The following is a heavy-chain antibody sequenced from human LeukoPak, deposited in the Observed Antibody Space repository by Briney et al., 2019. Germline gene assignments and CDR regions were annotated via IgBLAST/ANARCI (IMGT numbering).Heavy chain of an antibody. V-gene: IGHV3-7*01. CDR3: ARGYCSGGSCYRPFDY. CDR2: IKQDGSEK. CDR1: GFTFSSYW. Sequence: GGSLRLSCAASGFTFSSYWMSWVRQAPGKGLEWVANIKQDGSEKYYVDSVKGRFTISRDNAKNSLYLQMNSLRAEDTAVYYCARGYCSGGSCYRPFDYWGQGTLVTVSS. J-gene: IGHJ4*02. D-gene: IGHD2-15*01.